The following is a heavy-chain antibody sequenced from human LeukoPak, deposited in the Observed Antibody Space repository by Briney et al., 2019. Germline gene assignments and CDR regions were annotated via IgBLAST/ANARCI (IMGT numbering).Heavy chain of an antibody. D-gene: IGHD5-12*01. CDR1: GYTSTSYG. V-gene: IGHV1-18*01. J-gene: IGHJ5*02. CDR2: ISAYNGNT. CDR3: ARDVNIVATLLNWFDP. Sequence: ASVKVSCKASGYTSTSYGISWVRQAPGQGLEWMGWISAYNGNTNYAQKLQGRVTMTTDTSTSTAYMELRSLRSDDTAVYYCARDVNIVATLLNWFDPWGQGTLVTVSS.